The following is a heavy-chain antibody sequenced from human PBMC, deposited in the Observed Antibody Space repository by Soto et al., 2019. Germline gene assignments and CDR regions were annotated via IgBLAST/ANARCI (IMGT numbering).Heavy chain of an antibody. D-gene: IGHD6-19*01. CDR1: GFTFSGSA. Sequence: EVQLVESGGGLVQPGGSLKLSCAASGFTFSGSAMHWVRQASGKGLEWVGRIRSKANSYATAYAASGKGRFTISRDDSKNTAYLQMNSLKTEDTAVYYCTRPSSGYDWFDPWGQGTLVTVSS. V-gene: IGHV3-73*02. CDR2: IRSKANSYAT. J-gene: IGHJ5*02. CDR3: TRPSSGYDWFDP.